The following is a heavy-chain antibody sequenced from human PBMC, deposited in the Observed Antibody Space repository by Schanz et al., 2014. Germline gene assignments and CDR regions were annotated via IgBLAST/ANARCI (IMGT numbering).Heavy chain of an antibody. Sequence: EVQLVESGGGLVQSGGSLRLSCAAPGLTFRTSNLKWVRQAPGKGLVWVSRIDRDGSRTNYADSVKGRFTISRDNSKNTVYLQMNSLTAEDTAVYYCAKYGTGKGVSFEYWGQGTLVTVSS. CDR1: GLTFRTSN. CDR2: IDRDGSRT. J-gene: IGHJ4*02. D-gene: IGHD1-26*01. CDR3: AKYGTGKGVSFEY. V-gene: IGHV3-74*02.